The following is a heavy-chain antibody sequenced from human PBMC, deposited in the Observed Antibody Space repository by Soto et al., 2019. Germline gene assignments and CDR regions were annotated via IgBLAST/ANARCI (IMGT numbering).Heavy chain of an antibody. CDR2: IDPSGTGI. CDR1: EFTFRVDW. CDR3: TKDTFGERDS. Sequence: EVQLVESGGGVVPPGGSLRLSCTDSEFTFRVDWMQWVRQATGKGLEWVSRIDPSGTGITYADSVKGRFTISRDNAKNTLYLQMNSLRGEDTAMYYCTKDTFGERDSWGQGTLVTVSS. V-gene: IGHV3-74*01. J-gene: IGHJ4*02. D-gene: IGHD3-10*01.